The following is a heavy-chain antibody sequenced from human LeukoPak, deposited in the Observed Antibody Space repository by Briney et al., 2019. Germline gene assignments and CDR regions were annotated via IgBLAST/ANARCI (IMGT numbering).Heavy chain of an antibody. CDR1: GFTFSDPY. Sequence: GGSLRLSCEASGFTFSDPYMSWIRQAPGKGLECLSYISGSGTDINYADSVRGRFTISRDNAKNLLYLQMNDLRLEDTAVYYCLGEWELLTDPWGQGTLVTVSS. J-gene: IGHJ5*02. CDR3: LGEWELLTDP. D-gene: IGHD1-26*01. CDR2: ISGSGTDI. V-gene: IGHV3-11*04.